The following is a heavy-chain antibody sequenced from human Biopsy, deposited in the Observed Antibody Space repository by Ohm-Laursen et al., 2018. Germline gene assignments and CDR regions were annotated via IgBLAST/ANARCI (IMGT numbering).Heavy chain of an antibody. Sequence: TLSLTCGASGGSIISYYWTWIRQPPGKGLEWIGHVYNGGITNYNPSLKSRVTISKDTSKNQFSLQVNSVTAADTAVYYCARTPRDSFWSGSYKRGLWFDPWGQGTLVIVSS. CDR1: GGSIISYY. CDR3: ARTPRDSFWSGSYKRGLWFDP. J-gene: IGHJ5*02. CDR2: VYNGGIT. D-gene: IGHD3-3*01. V-gene: IGHV4-59*01.